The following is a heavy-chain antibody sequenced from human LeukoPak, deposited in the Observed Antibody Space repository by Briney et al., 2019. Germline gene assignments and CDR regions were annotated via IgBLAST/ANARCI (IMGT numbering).Heavy chain of an antibody. J-gene: IGHJ4*02. D-gene: IGHD3-22*01. CDR3: AKDGIGGIYYDSSGYFDN. Sequence: GGSLRLSCAASGFTFINYAMSWVRQAPGKGLEWVSAISGSGGSTYYADPLKGRFTISRDNSKNTLYLQMNSLRAEDTALYYCAKDGIGGIYYDSSGYFDNWGQGTLVTVSS. CDR1: GFTFINYA. V-gene: IGHV3-23*01. CDR2: ISGSGGST.